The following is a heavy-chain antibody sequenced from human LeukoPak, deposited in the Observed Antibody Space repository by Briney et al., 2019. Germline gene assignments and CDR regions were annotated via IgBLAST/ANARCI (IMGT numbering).Heavy chain of an antibody. V-gene: IGHV3-23*01. D-gene: IGHD7-27*01. J-gene: IGHJ4*02. Sequence: PGGSLRLSCTGSGFIFSRYAMVWVRQAPGKGLEWVSAISGSGGSTYYADSVKGRFTISRDNSKNTLYLQMNSLRAEDTAVYYCAREIWGRFDYWGQGTLVTVSS. CDR3: AREIWGRFDY. CDR1: GFIFSRYA. CDR2: ISGSGGST.